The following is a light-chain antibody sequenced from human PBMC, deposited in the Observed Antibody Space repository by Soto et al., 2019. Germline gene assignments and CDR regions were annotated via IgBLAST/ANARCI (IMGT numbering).Light chain of an antibody. V-gene: IGLV2-8*01. CDR3: SSYAGNNNLL. J-gene: IGLJ2*01. CDR1: SSDVGGYDS. Sequence: QSALTQPPSASGSPGQSVTISCTGTSSDVGGYDSVSWYQQHPGNAPKLMIYEVNERPSGVPDLFAGSKSGNTASLTVSVLPAEDEADYYCSSYAGNNNLLFGGGTQLTVL. CDR2: EVN.